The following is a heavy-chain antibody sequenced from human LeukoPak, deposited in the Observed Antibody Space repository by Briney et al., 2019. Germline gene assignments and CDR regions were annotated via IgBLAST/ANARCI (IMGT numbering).Heavy chain of an antibody. J-gene: IGHJ4*02. D-gene: IGHD3-22*01. CDR2: FDPEDGET. CDR1: GYTLTELS. Sequence: ASVKVSCKVSGYTLTELSMHWVRQAPGKGLEWMGGFDPEDGETIYAQKFQGRVTMTEDTSTDTAYMELSSLRSEDTAVYYCATVVITTFNFDYWGQGTRVTVSS. V-gene: IGHV1-24*01. CDR3: ATVVITTFNFDY.